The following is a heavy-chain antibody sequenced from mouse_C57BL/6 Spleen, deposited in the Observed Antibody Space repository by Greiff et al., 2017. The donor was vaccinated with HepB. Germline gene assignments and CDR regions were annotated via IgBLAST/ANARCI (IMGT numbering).Heavy chain of an antibody. D-gene: IGHD2-3*01. J-gene: IGHJ3*01. CDR3: ARKGFYDGYYAWFAY. V-gene: IGHV1-22*01. Sequence: VQLQQSGPELVKPGASVKMSCKASGYTFTDYNMHWVKQSHGKSLEWIGYINPNNGGTSYNQKFKGKATLTVNKSSSTAYMELRSLTSEDSAVYYCARKGFYDGYYAWFAYWGQGTLVTVSA. CDR2: INPNNGGT. CDR1: GYTFTDYN.